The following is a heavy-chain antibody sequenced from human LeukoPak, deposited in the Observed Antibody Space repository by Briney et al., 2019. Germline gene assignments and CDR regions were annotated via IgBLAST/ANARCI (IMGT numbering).Heavy chain of an antibody. V-gene: IGHV3-23*01. Sequence: GGSLRLSCAASGFTFSSYAMSWVRQAPGKGLEWVSAISGSGDSTYYADSVKGRFTISRDNSKNTLYLQMNSLRAEDTAVYYCAKVGNAAAAGTPSSYYFDYWGQGTLVTVSS. CDR1: GFTFSSYA. CDR3: AKVGNAAAAGTPSSYYFDY. CDR2: ISGSGDST. J-gene: IGHJ4*02. D-gene: IGHD6-13*01.